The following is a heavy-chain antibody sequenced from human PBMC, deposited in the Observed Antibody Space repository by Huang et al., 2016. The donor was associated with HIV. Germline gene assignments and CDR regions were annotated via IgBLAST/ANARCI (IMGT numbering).Heavy chain of an antibody. CDR1: GYIFTGYG. J-gene: IGHJ4*02. CDR3: ARDTGHLVVVTHIRE. Sequence: QVQLVQSGAAVKRPGASVKVSCKASGYIFTGYGISWVRQAPGQGLEWMGGSSGKNGETRYAQKFQGRVTMTTDTSASTVDLEMRSMRSDDTAVYYCARDTGHLVVVTHIREWCQGTLVIVSS. V-gene: IGHV1-18*04. D-gene: IGHD2-21*02. CDR2: SSGKNGET.